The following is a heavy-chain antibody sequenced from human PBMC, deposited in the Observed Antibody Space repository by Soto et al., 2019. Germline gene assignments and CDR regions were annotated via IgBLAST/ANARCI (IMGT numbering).Heavy chain of an antibody. D-gene: IGHD5-18*01. CDR2: ISYDGSNK. J-gene: IGHJ4*02. CDR1: GFTFSSYG. Sequence: QVQLVESGGGVVQPGRSLRLSCAASGFTFSSYGMHWVRQAPGKGLEWVAAISYDGSNKYYADSVKGRFTISRDNSKNTLYLQMNSLRAEDTAVFYCAKDRALGYSYATYWGQGTLVTVSS. V-gene: IGHV3-30*18. CDR3: AKDRALGYSYATY.